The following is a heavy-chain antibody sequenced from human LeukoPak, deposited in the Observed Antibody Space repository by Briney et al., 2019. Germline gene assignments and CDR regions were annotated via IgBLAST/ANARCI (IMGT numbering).Heavy chain of an antibody. CDR1: GFTFSTYA. V-gene: IGHV3-30*04. CDR2: ISYDGSNE. Sequence: QPGRSLRLSCAASGFTFSTYAVHWVRQAPGKGLEWVATISYDGSNEYYPDSVKGRFTISRDNSKNTLYLQMNSLRAEDTAVYYCARDFGLYDSSGYHLDYWGQGTLVTVSS. D-gene: IGHD3-22*01. J-gene: IGHJ4*02. CDR3: ARDFGLYDSSGYHLDY.